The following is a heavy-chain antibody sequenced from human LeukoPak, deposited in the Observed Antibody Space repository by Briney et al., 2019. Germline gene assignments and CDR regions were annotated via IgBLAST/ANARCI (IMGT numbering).Heavy chain of an antibody. D-gene: IGHD6-13*01. CDR1: GGSISSYY. CDR2: VYTSGST. CDR3: ARYIYSSSWLDY. Sequence: PSETLSLTCSVSGGSISSYYWSWIRQPAGKGLEWIGRVYTSGSTNYNPSLKSRVTMSVDTSKNQFSLKLSSVTAADTAVYYCARYIYSSSWLDYWGQGALVTVSS. V-gene: IGHV4-4*07. J-gene: IGHJ4*02.